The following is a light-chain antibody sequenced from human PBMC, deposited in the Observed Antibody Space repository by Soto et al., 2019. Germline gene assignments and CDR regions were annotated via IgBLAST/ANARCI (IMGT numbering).Light chain of an antibody. CDR3: TSYVGSDTWV. Sequence: QSALTHPPSASGTPGQSVTISCTATSSDVGAYKYVSWYHQYPGKAPKLMIYEVSKRPSGVPARSSGSKSGNKASQTVSGLKSEDEAGYYCTSYVGSDTWVFGGGTKLTVL. CDR1: SSDVGAYKY. J-gene: IGLJ3*02. CDR2: EVS. V-gene: IGLV2-8*01.